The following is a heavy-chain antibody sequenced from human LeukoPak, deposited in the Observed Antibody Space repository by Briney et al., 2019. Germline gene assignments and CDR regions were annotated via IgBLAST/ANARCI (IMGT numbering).Heavy chain of an antibody. J-gene: IGHJ4*02. Sequence: SQTLSLTCTVSGGSMTSDGNYWSWIRQSAGKGLEWIGYIYHSGSTYYNPSLKSRVTISVDTSKNQFSLKLSSVTAADTAVYYCARVNWVFDYWGQGTLVTVSS. CDR1: GGSMTSDGNY. D-gene: IGHD7-27*01. CDR2: IYHSGST. V-gene: IGHV4-30-2*06. CDR3: ARVNWVFDY.